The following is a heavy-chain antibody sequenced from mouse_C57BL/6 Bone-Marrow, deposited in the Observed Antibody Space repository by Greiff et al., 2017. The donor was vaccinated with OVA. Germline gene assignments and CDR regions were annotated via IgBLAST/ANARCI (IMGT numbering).Heavy chain of an antibody. V-gene: IGHV5-16*01. Sequence: EVQLVESEGGLVQPGSSMKLSCTASGFTFSDYYMAWVRQVPEKGLEWVANINYDGSSTYYLDSLKSRFIISRDNAKNILYLQMSSLKSEDTATYYCARERGGDYGGLNYFDYWGQGTTLTVSS. CDR3: ARERGGDYGGLNYFDY. CDR2: INYDGSST. D-gene: IGHD1-1*01. CDR1: GFTFSDYY. J-gene: IGHJ2*01.